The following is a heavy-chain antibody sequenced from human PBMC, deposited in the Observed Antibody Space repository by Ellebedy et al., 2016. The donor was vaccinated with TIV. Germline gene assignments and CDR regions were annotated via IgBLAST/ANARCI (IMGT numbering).Heavy chain of an antibody. CDR1: GFAFSAYN. J-gene: IGHJ4*02. CDR2: ITTNSKTT. Sequence: GGSLRLXXAASGFAFSAYNMDWVRQAPGKGLEWISYITTNSKTTYYADSVKGRFTISRDNAKNSLYLQMNSLRVEDTAVYYCARDGMIWGVCDNWGQGTLVTVSS. CDR3: ARDGMIWGVCDN. D-gene: IGHD3-10*01. V-gene: IGHV3-48*04.